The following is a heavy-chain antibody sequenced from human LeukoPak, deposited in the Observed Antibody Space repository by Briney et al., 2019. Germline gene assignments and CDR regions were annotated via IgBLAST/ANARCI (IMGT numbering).Heavy chain of an antibody. J-gene: IGHJ4*02. Sequence: SETLPLTCTVSGGSISSYYWSWIRQPPGKGLEWIGYIYYSGSTNYNPSLHSRVTISVDTSKNQFSLKLSSVTAADTAVYYCARGHRDRDYYGSGSYYIGYWGQGTLVTVSS. CDR2: IYYSGST. D-gene: IGHD3-10*01. CDR3: ARGHRDRDYYGSGSYYIGY. CDR1: GGSISSYY. V-gene: IGHV4-59*01.